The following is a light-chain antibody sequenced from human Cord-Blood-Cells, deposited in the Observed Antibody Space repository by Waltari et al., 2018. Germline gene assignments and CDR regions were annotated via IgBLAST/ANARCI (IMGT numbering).Light chain of an antibody. CDR3: QQYYSTPRT. CDR1: QSVLYSSNNKNY. CDR2: WAS. Sequence: DIVMTQCPDSLAVSLGERATINCKSSQSVLYSSNNKNYLAWYQPKPGQPPKLLIYWASTRESGVPDRFSGSGSGTDFTLTISSLQAEDVAVYYCQQYYSTPRTFGPGTKVEIK. J-gene: IGKJ3*01. V-gene: IGKV4-1*01.